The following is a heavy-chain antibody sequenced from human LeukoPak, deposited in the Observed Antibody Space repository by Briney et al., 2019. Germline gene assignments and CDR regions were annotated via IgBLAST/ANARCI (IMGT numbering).Heavy chain of an antibody. CDR3: ARASRASWSLGYFDY. Sequence: SETLSLTCTVSGGSISSYYWSWIRQPPGKGLEWIGYIYYSGSTNYNPSLKSRVTISVDTSKNQFSLKLSSVTAADTAVYYCARASRASWSLGYFDYWGQGTLVTVSS. V-gene: IGHV4-59*01. CDR2: IYYSGST. J-gene: IGHJ4*02. D-gene: IGHD2-2*01. CDR1: GGSISSYY.